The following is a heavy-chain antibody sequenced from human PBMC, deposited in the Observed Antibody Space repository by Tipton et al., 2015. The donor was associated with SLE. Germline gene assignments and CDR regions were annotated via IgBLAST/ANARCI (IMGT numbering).Heavy chain of an antibody. D-gene: IGHD4-17*01. CDR1: GFTFSDYF. CDR3: ARGDYGDYTLFDR. J-gene: IGHJ5*02. Sequence: SLRLSCAASGFTFSDYFMTWIRQAPGKGLEWFSYISSSGSSVSYADSVKGRFTISRDNAKNSLLLQMNSLRAEDTAVYYCARGDYGDYTLFDRWGQGTLVNVTP. V-gene: IGHV3-11*01. CDR2: ISSSGSSV.